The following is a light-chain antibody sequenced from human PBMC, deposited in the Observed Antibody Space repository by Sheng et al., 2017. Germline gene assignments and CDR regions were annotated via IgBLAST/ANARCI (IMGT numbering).Light chain of an antibody. CDR1: QSVSSN. Sequence: EIVMTQSPATLSVSPGERATLSCRASQSVSSNLAWYQQKPGQAPRLLIYDASTRATGIPARFSGSGSGTDFTLTISNLEPEDFAVYYCQQRSNWPLTFGGGTKVEIK. CDR2: DAS. CDR3: QQRSNWPLT. J-gene: IGKJ4*01. V-gene: IGKV3-11*01.